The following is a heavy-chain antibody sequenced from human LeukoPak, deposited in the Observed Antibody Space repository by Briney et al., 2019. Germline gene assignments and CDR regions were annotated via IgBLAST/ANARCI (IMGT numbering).Heavy chain of an antibody. Sequence: PGGSLRLSCAASGFTFSRYDMHWVRQTTGKGLEWVSAIGTVGDTYYLDSVKGRFTISRENAKNSLYLQMNSLRAGDTAVYYCARDLGTRSGYTNRFDPWGQGTLVIVSS. J-gene: IGHJ5*02. V-gene: IGHV3-13*01. D-gene: IGHD3-22*01. CDR2: IGTVGDT. CDR1: GFTFSRYD. CDR3: ARDLGTRSGYTNRFDP.